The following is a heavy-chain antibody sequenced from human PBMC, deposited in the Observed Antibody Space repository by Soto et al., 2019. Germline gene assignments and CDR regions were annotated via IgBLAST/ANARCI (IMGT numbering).Heavy chain of an antibody. J-gene: IGHJ6*02. V-gene: IGHV4-30-4*01. CDR1: GDSISSADYY. CDR2: IFYSGTT. Sequence: LSLTCTVSGDSISSADYYWGWIRQTPGKGLEWIGHIFYSGTTYYNPSLKSRLTISVDTSKNHFSLRLTSVTAADTAVYYCARDLWVEPELYYYGMDVWGQGTTVTVSS. CDR3: ARDLWVEPELYYYGMDV. D-gene: IGHD1-1*01.